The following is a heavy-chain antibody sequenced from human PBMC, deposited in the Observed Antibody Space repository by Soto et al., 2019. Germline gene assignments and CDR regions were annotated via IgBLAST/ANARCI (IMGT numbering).Heavy chain of an antibody. CDR2: TSPASANT. V-gene: IGHV3-23*01. D-gene: IGHD7-27*01. J-gene: IGHJ6*02. Sequence: EVQLLESGGGLVQPGGSLRLSCVASGFNFRGYYMAWVRQAPGKGPEWVSGTSPASANTQSADSVKGRFTISRDNSKNTLFLQMDRLRAEDTVVYDCAEDFHWDGIDVWGQGTTVTVSS. CDR1: GFNFRGYY. CDR3: AEDFHWDGIDV.